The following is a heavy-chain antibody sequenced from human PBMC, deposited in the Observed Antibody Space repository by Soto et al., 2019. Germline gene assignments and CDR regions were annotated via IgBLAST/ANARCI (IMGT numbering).Heavy chain of an antibody. J-gene: IGHJ4*02. CDR1: GYTFTGYY. Sequence: ASVKVSCKASGYTFTGYYMHWVRQAPGQGLEWMGWINPNSGGTNYAQKFQGWVTMTRDTSISTAYMELSSVTAADTAVYYCATLRYLDYWGQGTLVTVSS. CDR3: ATLRYLDY. D-gene: IGHD3-9*01. V-gene: IGHV1-2*04. CDR2: INPNSGGT.